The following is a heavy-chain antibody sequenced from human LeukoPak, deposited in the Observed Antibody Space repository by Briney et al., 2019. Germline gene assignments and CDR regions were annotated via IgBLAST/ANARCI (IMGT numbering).Heavy chain of an antibody. CDR1: GIILSNYA. Sequence: GGSLRLSCAASGIILSNYAMNWVRQAPGKGLEWVSGMSGSGGSTYYADSVKGRFTISRDNSKNTLYLQMNSLRAEDTAVYYCAKNGDRGAYCSGGSCYPYYYYYMDVWGKGTTVTISS. CDR2: MSGSGGST. CDR3: AKNGDRGAYCSGGSCYPYYYYYMDV. V-gene: IGHV3-23*01. D-gene: IGHD2-15*01. J-gene: IGHJ6*03.